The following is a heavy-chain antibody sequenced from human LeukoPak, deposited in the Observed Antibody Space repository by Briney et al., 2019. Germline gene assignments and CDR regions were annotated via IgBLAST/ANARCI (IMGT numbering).Heavy chain of an antibody. J-gene: IGHJ6*03. CDR1: GFTVSSNY. V-gene: IGHV3-53*01. CDR3: ARAYSGYDYYYYYYMDV. D-gene: IGHD5-12*01. Sequence: GGSLRLSCAASGFTVSSNYMSWVRQAPGKGLEWASVIYSGGSTYYADSVKGRFTISRDNSKNTLYPQMNSLRAEDTAVYYCARAYSGYDYYYYYYMDVWGKGITVTISS. CDR2: IYSGGST.